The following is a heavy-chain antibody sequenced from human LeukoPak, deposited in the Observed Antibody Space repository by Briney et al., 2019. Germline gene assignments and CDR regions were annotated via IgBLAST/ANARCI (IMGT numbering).Heavy chain of an antibody. Sequence: SETLSLTCTVSGGSISSYYWSWIRQPPGKGLEWIGYIYYSGSTNYNPSLKSRVTISVDTSKNQFSLKLSSVTAADTAVYYCARDDSGSYYDYWGQGTLVTVSP. D-gene: IGHD3-10*01. V-gene: IGHV4-59*01. CDR2: IYYSGST. CDR3: ARDDSGSYYDY. CDR1: GGSISSYY. J-gene: IGHJ4*02.